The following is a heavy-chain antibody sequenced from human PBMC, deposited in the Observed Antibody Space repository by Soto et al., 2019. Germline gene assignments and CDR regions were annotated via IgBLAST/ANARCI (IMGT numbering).Heavy chain of an antibody. CDR1: GFTFDDYA. J-gene: IGHJ4*02. CDR2: ISWNSGSI. Sequence: EVQLVESGGGLVQPGRSLRLSCAASGFTFDDYAMHWVRQDPGKGLEWVSGISWNSGSIGYADSVKGRFTISRDNAKNSLYLQMNSLRAEDTALYYCAKELGYCSSTSCYAFDYWGQGTLVTVSS. CDR3: AKELGYCSSTSCYAFDY. V-gene: IGHV3-9*01. D-gene: IGHD2-2*01.